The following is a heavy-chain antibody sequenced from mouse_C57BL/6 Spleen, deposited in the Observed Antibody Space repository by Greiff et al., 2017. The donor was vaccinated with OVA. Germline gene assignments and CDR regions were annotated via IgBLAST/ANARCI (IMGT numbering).Heavy chain of an antibody. Sequence: QVQLKQPGAELVKPGASVKLSCKASGYTFTSYWMHWVKQRPGQGLEWIGMIHPNSGSTNYNEKFKSKATLTVDKSSSTAYMQLSSLTSEDAAVYYCARNRSPYYLDYWGQGTTLTVSS. CDR3: ARNRSPYYLDY. J-gene: IGHJ2*01. D-gene: IGHD1-1*01. CDR1: GYTFTSYW. CDR2: IHPNSGST. V-gene: IGHV1-64*01.